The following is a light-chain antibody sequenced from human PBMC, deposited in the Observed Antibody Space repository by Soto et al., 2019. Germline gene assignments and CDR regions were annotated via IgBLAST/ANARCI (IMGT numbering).Light chain of an antibody. J-gene: IGLJ1*01. CDR2: DVS. V-gene: IGLV2-14*01. Sequence: QSALTQPASVSGSPGQSITISCTGTSSDVGGYNYVSWYQQDPGKAPKLMIYDVSNRPSGVSNRFSGSKSGNTASLTISGLQAEDEADYYCSSYTSSSTLPYVFGTGTKVTV. CDR1: SSDVGGYNY. CDR3: SSYTSSSTLPYV.